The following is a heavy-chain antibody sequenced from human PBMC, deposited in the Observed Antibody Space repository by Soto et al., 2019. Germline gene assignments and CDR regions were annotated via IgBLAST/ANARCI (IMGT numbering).Heavy chain of an antibody. J-gene: IGHJ4*02. CDR3: ARAITGISHQYHFDL. V-gene: IGHV5-51*01. CDR1: GYSFTGYW. D-gene: IGHD1-20*01. CDR2: IYPGDSDT. Sequence: PGESLKISCQGSGYSFTGYWIGWVRQMSGEGLEWMGIIYPGDSDTRYSPSFQGQVTISVDKSLSTAYLQWSNLKASDTALYYCARAITGISHQYHFDLWGQGTLVTVSS.